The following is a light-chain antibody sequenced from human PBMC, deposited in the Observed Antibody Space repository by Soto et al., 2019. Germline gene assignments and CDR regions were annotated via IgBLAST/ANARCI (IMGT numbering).Light chain of an antibody. Sequence: QAVLTQPPSASGTRGQRVTISCSGSGSSIGTNTVNWYRQLPGTAPKLLIYGDNQRPSGVPDRFSGSKSGTSASLAISGLQSEDEAEYYCAAWDGSLNNVLFGGGTQLTVL. V-gene: IGLV1-44*01. CDR2: GDN. J-gene: IGLJ2*01. CDR1: GSSIGTNT. CDR3: AAWDGSLNNVL.